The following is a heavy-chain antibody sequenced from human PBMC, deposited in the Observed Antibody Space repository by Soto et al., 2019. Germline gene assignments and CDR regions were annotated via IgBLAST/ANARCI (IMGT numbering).Heavy chain of an antibody. CDR1: GFTFSSYA. CDR3: ARGNSAFDI. Sequence: QVQLVESGGGVVQPGRSLRLSCAASGFTFSSYAMHWVRQAPGKGLEWVAVISYDGSNKYYADSVKGRFTISRDNSKNTLYLQMNSLRAEDTAVYYCARGNSAFDIWGQGTTVTVST. J-gene: IGHJ3*02. CDR2: ISYDGSNK. D-gene: IGHD2-21*01. V-gene: IGHV3-30-3*01.